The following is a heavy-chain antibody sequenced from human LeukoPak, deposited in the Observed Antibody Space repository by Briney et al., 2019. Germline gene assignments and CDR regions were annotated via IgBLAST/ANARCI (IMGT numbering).Heavy chain of an antibody. J-gene: IGHJ3*02. CDR3: ARGVGTALIAVAGAFDI. CDR2: ISSSSSTI. Sequence: PGGSLRLSCAASGFTFSSYSMNWVRQAPGKGLEWVSYISSSSSTIYYADSVKGRFTISRDNAKNSLYLQMNSLRAEDTAVYYCARGVGTALIAVAGAFDIWGQGTMVTVPS. CDR1: GFTFSSYS. V-gene: IGHV3-48*01. D-gene: IGHD6-19*01.